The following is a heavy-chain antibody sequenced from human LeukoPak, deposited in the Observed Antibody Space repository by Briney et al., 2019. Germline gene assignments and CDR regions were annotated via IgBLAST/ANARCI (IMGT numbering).Heavy chain of an antibody. CDR3: ARDRVRYSYGGVQDYFDY. D-gene: IGHD5-18*01. CDR2: IYTSGST. CDR1: GGSISSYY. Sequence: SETLSLTCTVSGGSISSYYGSWIRQPAGKGLEWIGRIYTSGSTNYNPSLKSRVTMSVDTSKNQFSLKLSSVTAADTAVYYCARDRVRYSYGGVQDYFDYWGQGTLVTVSS. J-gene: IGHJ4*02. V-gene: IGHV4-4*07.